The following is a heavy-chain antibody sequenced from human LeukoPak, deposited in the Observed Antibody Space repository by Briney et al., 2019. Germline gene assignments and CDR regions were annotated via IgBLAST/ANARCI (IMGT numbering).Heavy chain of an antibody. CDR2: IYPADSDT. J-gene: IGHJ4*02. CDR3: ARVSYFGAGTSFGDQYFDY. Sequence: GASLQISCKGSGYMFSSYWIGWVRPMPGKGLEWMGIIYPADSDTRYSPSFQGQVTISVDKSIGTAYLKWSSLKASDTAVYYCARVSYFGAGTSFGDQYFDYWGQGTLVTVSS. V-gene: IGHV5-51*01. D-gene: IGHD3-10*01. CDR1: GYMFSSYW.